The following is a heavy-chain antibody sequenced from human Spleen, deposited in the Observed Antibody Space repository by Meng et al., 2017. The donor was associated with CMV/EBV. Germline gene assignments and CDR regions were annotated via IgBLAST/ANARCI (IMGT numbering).Heavy chain of an antibody. CDR1: GGSFSGYY. CDR3: ARKVNRAADY. Sequence: LSLTCAVYGGSFSGYYWSWIRQPPGKGLEWIGEINHSGSTNYNPSLKSRVTISVDTSKNQFSLKLSSVTAADTAVYYCARKVNRAADYWGQGTLVTVSS. J-gene: IGHJ4*02. D-gene: IGHD1-14*01. CDR2: INHSGST. V-gene: IGHV4-34*01.